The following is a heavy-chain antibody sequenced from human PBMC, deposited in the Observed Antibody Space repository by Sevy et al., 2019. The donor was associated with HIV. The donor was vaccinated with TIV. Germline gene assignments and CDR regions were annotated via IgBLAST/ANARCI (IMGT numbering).Heavy chain of an antibody. J-gene: IGHJ5*02. Sequence: GGSLRLSCTVSRFTFSSYAMSWVRQAPGKGLEWVSTINGSGGRTYYADSVKGLFTISRDNSKNTLYLQMNSLRAEDTAVYYCAKNYHCGPTVAGRSGWFDPWGQGTLVTVSS. D-gene: IGHD6-19*01. V-gene: IGHV3-23*01. CDR1: RFTFSSYA. CDR2: INGSGGRT. CDR3: AKNYHCGPTVAGRSGWFDP.